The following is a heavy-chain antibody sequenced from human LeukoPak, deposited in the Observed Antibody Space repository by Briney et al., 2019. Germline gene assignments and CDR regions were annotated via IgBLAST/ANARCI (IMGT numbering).Heavy chain of an antibody. V-gene: IGHV4-59*01. CDR3: ARLAWGNSGGHYYYYIDV. CDR1: DGSIGTYY. CDR2: IYYSGST. J-gene: IGHJ6*03. Sequence: SETLSLTCTVSDGSIGTYYWSWIRQPPGKGLEYIGYIYYSGSTNYNPSLTSRVTISLDTSKNRFSLKLSSVTAADAAVYYCARLAWGNSGGHYYYYIDVWGKGTTVTVSS. D-gene: IGHD4-23*01.